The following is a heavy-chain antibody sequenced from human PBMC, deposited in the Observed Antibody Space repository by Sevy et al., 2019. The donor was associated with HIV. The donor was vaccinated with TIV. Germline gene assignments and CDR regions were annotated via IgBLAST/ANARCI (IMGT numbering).Heavy chain of an antibody. CDR1: GGTFSNYA. V-gene: IGHV1-69*13. CDR3: ASSYYESSGYSPLYYYGMDV. J-gene: IGHJ6*02. CDR2: FIPMFDTA. Sequence: ASVKVSCKAYGGTFSNYAISWVRQAPGQGLEWMGGFIPMFDTANSAQKFQGRVTLTADGSTSTAYMELSSLRSEDTALYYCASSYYESSGYSPLYYYGMDVWGQGTTVTVSS. D-gene: IGHD3-22*01.